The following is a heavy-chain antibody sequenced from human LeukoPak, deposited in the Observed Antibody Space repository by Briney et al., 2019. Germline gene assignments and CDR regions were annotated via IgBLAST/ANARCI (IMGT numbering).Heavy chain of an antibody. CDR1: GITFSSYS. V-gene: IGHV3-21*04. CDR3: AKDGRSLRYFDWLSGGSLYYFDY. Sequence: GGSLRLSCADSGITFSSYSMNWVRQAPGKGLEWVSTISSSSSYIYYADSLKGRFTISRDNAKNSLYLQVNSLRAEDTAVYYCAKDGRSLRYFDWLSGGSLYYFDYWGQGTLVTVSS. CDR2: ISSSSSYI. J-gene: IGHJ4*02. D-gene: IGHD3-9*01.